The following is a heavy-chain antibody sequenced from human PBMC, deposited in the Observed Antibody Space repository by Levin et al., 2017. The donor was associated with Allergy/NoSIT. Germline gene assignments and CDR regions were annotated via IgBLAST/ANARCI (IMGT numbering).Heavy chain of an antibody. V-gene: IGHV3-23*01. D-gene: IGHD3-16*01. Sequence: GESLKISCAASGFTFSTYAMSWVRQGRGKGLGWVSAISGSGGRKWDADSVKGRFSISRDHSQNTLYLQMNSLGAEDTAVYFCVKEVRGKSFGDYWGQGTPVTVSS. CDR2: ISGSGGRK. CDR3: VKEVRGKSFGDY. CDR1: GFTFSTYA. J-gene: IGHJ4*02.